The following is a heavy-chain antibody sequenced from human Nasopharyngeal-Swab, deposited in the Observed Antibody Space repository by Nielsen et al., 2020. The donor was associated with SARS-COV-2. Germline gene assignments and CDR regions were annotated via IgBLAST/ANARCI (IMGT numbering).Heavy chain of an antibody. D-gene: IGHD6-13*01. CDR1: GFTFSSYA. Sequence: GESLKISCAASGFTFSSYAMHWVRQAPGKGLEWVAVISYDGSKKYYADSVKGRFTISRDNSKNTLYLQMISLRAEDTAVYYCARDQGSSWYTYYYYYGMDVWGQGTTVTVSS. V-gene: IGHV3-30-3*01. CDR2: ISYDGSKK. CDR3: ARDQGSSWYTYYYYYGMDV. J-gene: IGHJ6*02.